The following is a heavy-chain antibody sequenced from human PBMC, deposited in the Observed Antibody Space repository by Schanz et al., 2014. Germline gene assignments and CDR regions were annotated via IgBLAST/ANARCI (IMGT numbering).Heavy chain of an antibody. V-gene: IGHV3-13*05. CDR3: ARGRSGDCRRTSCTYYFDY. D-gene: IGHD2-2*01. J-gene: IGHJ4*02. CDR1: GFTFSNYD. Sequence: EVQLVESGGGLVQPGGSLRLSCAASGFTFSNYDMHWVRQAIGKGLEWDSGIGPASDPYYAGSVKGRFTISRENGKNSLYPPMNSLRAGDTVVYYCARGRSGDCRRTSCTYYFDYWGQGTLVTVSS. CDR2: IGPASDP.